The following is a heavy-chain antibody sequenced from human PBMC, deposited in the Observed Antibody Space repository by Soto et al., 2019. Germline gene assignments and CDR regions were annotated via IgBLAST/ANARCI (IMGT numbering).Heavy chain of an antibody. J-gene: IGHJ2*01. CDR2: ISSSGSTI. V-gene: IGHV3-11*01. CDR1: GFTFSDYY. CDR3: ARVPAPDGYFDL. Sequence: QVQLVESGGGLVKPGGSLRLSCAASGFTFSDYYMSWIRQAPGKGLEWVSYISSSGSTIYYADSVKGRFTISRDNAKNSLYREMHGLGAEDTAVYYCARVPAPDGYFDLWGRGTLVTVSS. D-gene: IGHD2-2*01.